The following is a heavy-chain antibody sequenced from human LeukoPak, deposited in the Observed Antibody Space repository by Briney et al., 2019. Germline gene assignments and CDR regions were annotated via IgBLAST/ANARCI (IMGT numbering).Heavy chain of an antibody. CDR3: ARSQLGIYIPGAFDI. CDR2: ISYDGSNK. CDR1: GFTFGSYA. D-gene: IGHD7-27*01. Sequence: GRSLRLSCAASGFTFGSYAMHWVRQAPGKGLEWVAVISYDGSNKYYADSVKGRFTISRDNSKNTLYLQMNSLRAEDTAVYYCARSQLGIYIPGAFDIWGQGTMVTVSS. V-gene: IGHV3-30-3*01. J-gene: IGHJ3*02.